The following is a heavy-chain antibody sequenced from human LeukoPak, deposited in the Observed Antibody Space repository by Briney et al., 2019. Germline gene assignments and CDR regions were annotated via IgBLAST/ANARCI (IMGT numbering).Heavy chain of an antibody. D-gene: IGHD5-18*01. CDR3: ARDRADGYNYGDSFDN. CDR2: IYSNGKA. J-gene: IGHJ4*02. CDR1: GFTVSNNY. Sequence: GGSLRLSCAASGFTVSNNYMSWVRQAPGKGLEWVSVIYSNGKAYYIDSVKGRFTISRDISQNTLFLQMNNLRAEDTAVYYCARDRADGYNYGDSFDNWGQGTLVTVSS. V-gene: IGHV3-66*01.